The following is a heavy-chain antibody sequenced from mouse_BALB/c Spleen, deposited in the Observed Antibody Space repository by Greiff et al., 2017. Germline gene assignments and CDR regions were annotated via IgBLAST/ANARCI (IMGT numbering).Heavy chain of an antibody. V-gene: IGHV5-17*02. D-gene: IGHD2-3*01. J-gene: IGHJ4*01. CDR1: GFTFSSFG. CDR3: ARSFDGYYDAMDY. CDR2: ISSGSSTI. Sequence: EVQLVESGGGLVQPGGSRKLSCAASGFTFSSFGMHWVRQAPEKGLEWVAYISSGSSTIYYADTVKGRFTISRDNPKNTLFLQMTSLRSEDTAMYYCARSFDGYYDAMDYWGQGTSVTVSS.